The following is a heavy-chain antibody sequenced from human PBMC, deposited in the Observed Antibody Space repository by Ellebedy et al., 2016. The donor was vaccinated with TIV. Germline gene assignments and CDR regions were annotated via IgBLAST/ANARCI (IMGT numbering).Heavy chain of an antibody. J-gene: IGHJ5*01. CDR2: IHDSGSA. CDR3: AATHMVTFNS. CDR1: GASISSGYFY. V-gene: IGHV4-39*01. Sequence: MPSETLSLTCTVSGASISSGYFYGGWIRQPPGKGLEWIGSIHDSGSAYHNPSLKSRITMSIDTSKNEFSLNLSSVTAADTAVYYWAATHMVTFNSWGQGTLVTVSS. D-gene: IGHD2-21*02.